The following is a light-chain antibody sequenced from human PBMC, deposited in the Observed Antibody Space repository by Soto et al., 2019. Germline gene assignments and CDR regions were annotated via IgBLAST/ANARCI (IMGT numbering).Light chain of an antibody. CDR2: EVT. CDR1: SSDVGGYKY. CDR3: SSYGGTNNVV. V-gene: IGLV2-8*01. Sequence: QAVVTQPPSASGSPGQSVSISCNGTSSDVGGYKYVSWYQHHPGKAPKVVIYEVTKRPSGVPDRFSGSQSGNTASLTVSGLQAEDEADYYCSSYGGTNNVVFGGGPKLTVL. J-gene: IGLJ2*01.